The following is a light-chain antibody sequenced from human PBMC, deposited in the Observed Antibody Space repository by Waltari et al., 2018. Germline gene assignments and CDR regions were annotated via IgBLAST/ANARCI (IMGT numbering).Light chain of an antibody. Sequence: QSALTQPASMSGSPGQSITISCTGTSSDVDGFNFVPWYQQYPGKAPKLIIYDVANRPSGFSHRFSGSRSGNTASLTISGLQAEDEADYYCSSYTSVNARFGGGTKLTVL. CDR2: DVA. CDR1: SSDVDGFNF. J-gene: IGLJ2*01. CDR3: SSYTSVNAR. V-gene: IGLV2-14*03.